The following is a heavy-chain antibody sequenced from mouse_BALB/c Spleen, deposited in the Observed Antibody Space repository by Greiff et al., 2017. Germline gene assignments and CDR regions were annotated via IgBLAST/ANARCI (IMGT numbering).Heavy chain of an antibody. Sequence: EVQVVESGPGLVKPSQSLSLTCSVTGYSITSGYYWNWIRQFPGNKLEWMGYISYDGSNNYNPSLKNRISITRDTSKNQLFLKLNSVTTEDTATYDCASYLYYFDYWGQGTTLTVSA. D-gene: IGHD2-1*01. V-gene: IGHV3-6*02. J-gene: IGHJ2*01. CDR1: GYSITSGYY. CDR2: ISYDGSN. CDR3: ASYLYYFDY.